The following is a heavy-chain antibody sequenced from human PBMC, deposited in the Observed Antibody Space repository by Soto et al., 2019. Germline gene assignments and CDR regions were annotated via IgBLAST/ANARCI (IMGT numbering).Heavy chain of an antibody. J-gene: IGHJ4*02. V-gene: IGHV1-8*01. CDR3: ATSGGGWYLY. Sequence: QVQLVQSGAEVKKPGASVKVSCKASGYTFSSYDINWVRQATGQGLEWMGWLNPNSGDTGYAQKFQGRVTPTRNTSINTAYIGLGSLTSDDTAVYYCATSGGGWYLYWGQGTLVTVSS. D-gene: IGHD6-19*01. CDR2: LNPNSGDT. CDR1: GYTFSSYD.